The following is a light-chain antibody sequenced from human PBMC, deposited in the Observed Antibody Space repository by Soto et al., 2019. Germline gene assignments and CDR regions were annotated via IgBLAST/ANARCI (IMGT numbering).Light chain of an antibody. J-gene: IGKJ1*01. CDR3: QQRSSWPRT. CDR1: QSVGSY. V-gene: IGKV3-11*01. Sequence: EIVLTQSPATLSLSPGERATLSCRASQSVGSYLTWYQQKPGQAPRLLIYETSKRATGIPARFSGSGSGTDFTLTISSLEPEDFAVYYCQQRSSWPRTFGQGTK. CDR2: ETS.